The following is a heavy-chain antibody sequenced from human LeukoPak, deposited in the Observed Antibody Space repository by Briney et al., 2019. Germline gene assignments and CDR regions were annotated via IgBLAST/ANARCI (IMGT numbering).Heavy chain of an antibody. CDR2: IIPIFGTA. CDR1: GGTFSSYA. CDR3: ARDLIAAAELNYYGMDV. D-gene: IGHD6-13*01. V-gene: IGHV1-69*13. Sequence: SMKVSCKASGGTFSSYAISWVRQAPGQGLEWMGGIIPIFGTANYAQKFQGRVTITADESTSTAYMELSSLRSEDTAVYYCARDLIAAAELNYYGMDVWGQGTTVTVSS. J-gene: IGHJ6*02.